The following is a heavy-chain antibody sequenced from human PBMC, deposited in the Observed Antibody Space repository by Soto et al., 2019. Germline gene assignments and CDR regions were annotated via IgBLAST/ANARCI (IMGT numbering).Heavy chain of an antibody. CDR2: INPDASST. D-gene: IGHD2-2*01. CDR3: TRATAVSFDY. CDR1: GFTFSSYW. J-gene: IGHJ4*02. V-gene: IGHV3-74*01. Sequence: PGGSLRLSCVASGFTFSSYWMHWVRQAPGKGLVWVSRINPDASSTSYADSVKGRFTISRDNAQNTVYLQMNSLRAEDTAVYYCTRATAVSFDYWGQGALVTVSS.